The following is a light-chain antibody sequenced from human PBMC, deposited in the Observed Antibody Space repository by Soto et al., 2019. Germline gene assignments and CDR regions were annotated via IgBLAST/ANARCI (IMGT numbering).Light chain of an antibody. CDR1: QDIADY. CDR3: QHLRNWPFT. V-gene: IGKV1-9*01. CDR2: DAS. J-gene: IGKJ4*01. Sequence: PLTQSPATLSASPGESATITCRASQDIADYLAWYQQKPGEAPRLLIYDASTWYGGVPSRFSGSRSGADFALTITSLQSEDFAVYYCQHLRNWPFTFGGGTKVDIK.